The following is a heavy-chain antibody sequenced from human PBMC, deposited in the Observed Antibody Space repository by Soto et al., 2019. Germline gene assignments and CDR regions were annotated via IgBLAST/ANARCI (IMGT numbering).Heavy chain of an antibody. CDR2: IYYSGST. J-gene: IGHJ4*02. CDR3: ATLWFGEGNY. D-gene: IGHD3-10*01. CDR1: GGSISSSSYY. Sequence: SETLSLTCTVPGGSISSSSYYWGWIRQPPGKGLEWIGSIYYSGSTYYNPSLKSRVTISVDTSKNQFSLKLSSVTAADTAVYYCATLWFGEGNYWGQGTLVTVSS. V-gene: IGHV4-39*01.